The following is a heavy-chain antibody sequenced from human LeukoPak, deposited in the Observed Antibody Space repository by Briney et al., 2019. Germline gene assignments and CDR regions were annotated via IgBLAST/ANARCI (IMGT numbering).Heavy chain of an antibody. J-gene: IGHJ4*02. CDR3: AGLVGRYSSGLYYYYFDY. Sequence: KPSGTLSLTSTVSGDSINSLDLWSWVRQPPGKGLEWIGEMYLSGTTHSNPSVKSRVTISIDKSKNQFFLNLSSVTAADTAVYYCAGLVGRYSSGLYYYYFDYWGQGTLVTVSS. V-gene: IGHV4-4*02. CDR2: MYLSGTT. CDR1: GDSINSLDL. D-gene: IGHD3-22*01.